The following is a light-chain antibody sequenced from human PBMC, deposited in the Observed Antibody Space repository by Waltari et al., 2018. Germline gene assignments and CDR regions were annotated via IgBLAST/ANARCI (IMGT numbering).Light chain of an antibody. CDR1: QNNRSK. Sequence: DIQVTQSASSLTASVGDRVTITSRANQNNRSKLYWYQQKTGKAPKLLIYAASSLQSGVPSRFSGSGSGTDFTLTISSLQPEDFATYYSQQSYSTPYTFGQGTKLEIK. CDR2: AAS. V-gene: IGKV1-39*01. J-gene: IGKJ2*01. CDR3: QQSYSTPYT.